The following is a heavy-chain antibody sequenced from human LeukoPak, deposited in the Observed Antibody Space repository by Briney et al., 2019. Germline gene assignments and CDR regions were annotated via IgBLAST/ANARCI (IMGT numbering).Heavy chain of an antibody. D-gene: IGHD5-18*01. CDR3: AMSVDTAMATQYYFHY. V-gene: IGHV1-46*01. CDR1: AYTFTSYY. Sequence: ASVKVSCKASAYTFTSYYMHWVRQAPGQGLEWMGIINPSGGSTSYAQKFQGRVTMTRDTSTSTVYMELSSLRSEDTAVYYCAMSVDTAMATQYYFHYWGQGTLVTVSS. CDR2: INPSGGST. J-gene: IGHJ4*02.